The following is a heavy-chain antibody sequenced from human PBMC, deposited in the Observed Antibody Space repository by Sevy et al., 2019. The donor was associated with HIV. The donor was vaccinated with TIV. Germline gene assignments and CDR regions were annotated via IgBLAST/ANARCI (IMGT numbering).Heavy chain of an antibody. J-gene: IGHJ4*02. V-gene: IGHV1-18*01. Sequence: ASVKVSCKTSGYTFTSYRITWVRQAPGQGLEWMGWNSAHNGDTNYAQKLQGRVTMISETSTSTAYMVLRSLRSDDTAIYYCARAYCSGGSCYSLAYWGQGTLVTVSS. CDR1: GYTFTSYR. CDR2: NSAHNGDT. CDR3: ARAYCSGGSCYSLAY. D-gene: IGHD2-15*01.